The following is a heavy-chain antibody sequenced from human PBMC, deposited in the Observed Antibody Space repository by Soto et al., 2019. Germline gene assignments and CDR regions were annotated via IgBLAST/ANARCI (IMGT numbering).Heavy chain of an antibody. V-gene: IGHV1-46*01. CDR1: GYTFTSYY. Sequence: ASVKVSCKASGYTFTSYYMHWVRQAPGQGLEWMGIINPSGGSTSYAQKFQGRVTMTRDTSTSTVYMELSSLRADDTAVYFCAKIIVDEREYWFDPWGQRTLVTVSS. D-gene: IGHD2-15*01. CDR2: INPSGGST. CDR3: AKIIVDEREYWFDP. J-gene: IGHJ5*02.